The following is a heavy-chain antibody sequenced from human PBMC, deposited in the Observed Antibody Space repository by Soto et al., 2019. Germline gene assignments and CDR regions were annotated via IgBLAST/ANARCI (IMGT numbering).Heavy chain of an antibody. D-gene: IGHD3-22*01. CDR2: IYYSGST. CDR1: GGSISSCGYY. Sequence: PWETLSLTCTVSGGSISSCGYYWSWVRHRPGKGLEWVGYIYYSGSTYYNPSLKSRVTISVDTSKNQFSLKLSSVTAADTAVYYCARASYYYDSSGFETHWGQGTLVTVSS. J-gene: IGHJ4*02. CDR3: ARASYYYDSSGFETH. V-gene: IGHV4-31*03.